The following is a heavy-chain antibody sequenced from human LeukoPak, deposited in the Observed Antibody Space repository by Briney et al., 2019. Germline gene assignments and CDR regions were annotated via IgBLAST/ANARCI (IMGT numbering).Heavy chain of an antibody. CDR2: IIPILGRV. J-gene: IGHJ4*02. V-gene: IGHV1-69*04. CDR3: ARFLWGEGSGSYYSRTYFGY. D-gene: IGHD3-10*01. Sequence: SVKVSCKASVGTFRSYAISWVRQAPGPGLEWLGRIIPILGRVNYTQKFQGRVTITGDKSTSTAYMKLSSLRSEDTAVYYCARFLWGEGSGSYYSRTYFGYWGQGTRVTVSA. CDR1: VGTFRSYA.